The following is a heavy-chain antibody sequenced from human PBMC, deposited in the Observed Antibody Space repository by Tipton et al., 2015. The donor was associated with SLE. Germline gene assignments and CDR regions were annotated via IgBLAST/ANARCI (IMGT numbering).Heavy chain of an antibody. J-gene: IGHJ4*02. V-gene: IGHV4-59*12. CDR3: ARPMGDY. Sequence: GSLRLSCAASGFTFSTYWMHWVRQVPGKGLEWVGTMYYTGTTYYNPSLKSRVTISVDTSKNQFSLKLSSVTAADTAVYYCARPMGDYWGQGTLVTVSS. D-gene: IGHD3-10*01. CDR1: GFTFSTYW. CDR2: MYYTGTT.